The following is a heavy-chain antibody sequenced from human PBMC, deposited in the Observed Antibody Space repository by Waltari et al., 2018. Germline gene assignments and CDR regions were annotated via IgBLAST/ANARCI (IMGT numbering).Heavy chain of an antibody. V-gene: IGHV4-30-4*08. Sequence: QVQLQESGPGLVKPSQTLSLTCTVSGASIGSGEHYWSWIRQPPGKGLDWIGYIYYSGGTNYIPSPESRVTISVDTSKNQFSLRLNSVTAADTAVYYCARTHRSGYYYFDYWGQGTLVTVSS. CDR1: GASIGSGEHY. D-gene: IGHD3-3*01. J-gene: IGHJ4*02. CDR3: ARTHRSGYYYFDY. CDR2: IYYSGGT.